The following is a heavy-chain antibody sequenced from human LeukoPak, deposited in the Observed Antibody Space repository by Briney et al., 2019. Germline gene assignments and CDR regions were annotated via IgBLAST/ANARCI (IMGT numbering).Heavy chain of an antibody. D-gene: IGHD1-1*01. V-gene: IGHV4-59*02. CDR1: GGSVSGHF. CDR2: IQYSGNT. CDR3: ARSTGNFDY. Sequence: SETLSLTCTVSGGSVSGHFWGWIRQPPGRGLEWIGYIQYSGNTNYNSSLKSRVTISLDTSKNQFSLKLSSVTAADTAVYYRARSTGNFDYWGPGTLVTVSS. J-gene: IGHJ4*02.